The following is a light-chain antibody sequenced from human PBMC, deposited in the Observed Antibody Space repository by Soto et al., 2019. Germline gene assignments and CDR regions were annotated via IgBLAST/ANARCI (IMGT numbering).Light chain of an antibody. CDR3: QQYGSVPLT. V-gene: IGKV3-20*01. CDR2: GAS. CDR1: ESVSTNY. Sequence: EIVLTQSPGTLSLSPGEMATLSCRASESVSTNYLAWYQQKPGQAPRLLISGASSRATGIPDRFSGSGSGAAFTLTINRLEPEDVAVYYCQQYGSVPLTFGGGTKVEIK. J-gene: IGKJ4*01.